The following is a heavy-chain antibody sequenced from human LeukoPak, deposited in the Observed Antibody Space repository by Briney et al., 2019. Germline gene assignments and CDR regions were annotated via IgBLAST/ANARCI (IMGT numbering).Heavy chain of an antibody. CDR1: GFTFSSYS. CDR2: LSSSSSYI. Sequence: GGSLRLSCAASGFTFSSYSMNWVRQAPGKGLEWVSSLSSSSSYIYYADSVKGRFTISRDNAKNSLYLRMNSLRAEDTAVYYCARDGPHWNNHLGTFDAFDIWGQGTMVTVSS. D-gene: IGHD1/OR15-1a*01. J-gene: IGHJ3*02. CDR3: ARDGPHWNNHLGTFDAFDI. V-gene: IGHV3-21*01.